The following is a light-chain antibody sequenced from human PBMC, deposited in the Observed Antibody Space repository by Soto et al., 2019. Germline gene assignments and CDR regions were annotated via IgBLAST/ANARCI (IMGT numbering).Light chain of an antibody. CDR3: QQRSEWPRT. J-gene: IGKJ1*01. CDR2: DAS. Sequence: EIVLTQSPATLSLSPGERATLSCRASQSIGSSLAWYQQKPGQAPRLLIYDASSRATGFPARFSGSGSGTDFTLTIGSLQPEDFAVDYCQQRSEWPRTLGKGTKVEIK. V-gene: IGKV3-11*01. CDR1: QSIGSS.